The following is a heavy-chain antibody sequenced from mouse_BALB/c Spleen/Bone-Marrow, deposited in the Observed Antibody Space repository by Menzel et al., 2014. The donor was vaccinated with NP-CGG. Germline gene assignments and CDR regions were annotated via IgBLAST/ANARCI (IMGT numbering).Heavy chain of an antibody. CDR2: INPSNGRT. D-gene: IGHD3-3*01. Sequence: QVHVKQSGAELVKPGASVKLSCKASGYTFXSYWMHWVKQRPGQGLEWIGEINPSNGRTNYNEKFKSKATLTVDKSSSTAYMQRSSLTSEDSAVYYCARGDGFAWFAYWGQGTQVTVSA. CDR1: GYTFXSYW. V-gene: IGHV1S81*02. CDR3: ARGDGFAWFAY. J-gene: IGHJ3*01.